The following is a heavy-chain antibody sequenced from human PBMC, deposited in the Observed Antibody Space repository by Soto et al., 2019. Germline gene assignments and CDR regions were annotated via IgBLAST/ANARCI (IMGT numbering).Heavy chain of an antibody. D-gene: IGHD6-19*01. V-gene: IGHV3-23*01. CDR2: LSGSGTST. J-gene: IGHJ4*02. CDR1: VFSFGNYA. CDR3: AKATTNGGWFNPFDS. Sequence: GSLRLSCAASVFSFGNYAMNWVREAPGKGLEWVSGLSGSGTSTYYADSVNGRFTISRDNSRDTLFLQMNSLTADDTAVYYCAKATTNGGWFNPFDSWGQGALVTVSS.